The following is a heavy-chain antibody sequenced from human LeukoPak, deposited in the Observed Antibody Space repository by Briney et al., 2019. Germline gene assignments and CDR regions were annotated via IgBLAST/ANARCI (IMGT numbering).Heavy chain of an antibody. CDR1: GFTFSDAW. J-gene: IGHJ4*02. D-gene: IGHD3-10*01. CDR3: TTDRGALTN. Sequence: GGSLRLSCAASGFTFSDAWMSWVRQAPGKGLEWVGRIQSKIDGGPSDYAAPVKGRFTISRDGSKNTLYLQMNSLKTEDSAVYYCTTDRGALTNWGQGTLVTVSS. V-gene: IGHV3-15*01. CDR2: IQSKIDGGPS.